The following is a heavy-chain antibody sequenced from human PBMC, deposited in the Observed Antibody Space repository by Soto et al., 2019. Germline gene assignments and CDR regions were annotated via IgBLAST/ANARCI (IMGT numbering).Heavy chain of an antibody. CDR2: IYPGDSDT. Sequence: GESLKISCKGSGYSFTSYWIAWGRQMPGKGLECMGIIYPGDSDTRYSPSFQGQATISVDKSINTAYLQWSSLRASDTAIYYCARNGKVSSMTNYFDSWGQGTQVTVSS. CDR3: ARNGKVSSMTNYFDS. CDR1: GYSFTSYW. V-gene: IGHV5-51*01. J-gene: IGHJ4*02. D-gene: IGHD2-8*01.